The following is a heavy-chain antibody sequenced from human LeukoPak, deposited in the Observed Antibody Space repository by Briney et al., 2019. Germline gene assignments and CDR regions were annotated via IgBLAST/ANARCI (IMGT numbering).Heavy chain of an antibody. D-gene: IGHD6-19*01. Sequence: GGSLRLSCAASGFTFNSYGMHWVRQAPGKGLEWVAFIRYDGSNKYSADSVKGRFTISRDNSKNTLYLQMNGLRAEDTAVYYCAKEAGIAVAGSGLDAFDIWGQGTMVTVSS. CDR3: AKEAGIAVAGSGLDAFDI. J-gene: IGHJ3*02. CDR2: IRYDGSNK. CDR1: GFTFNSYG. V-gene: IGHV3-30*02.